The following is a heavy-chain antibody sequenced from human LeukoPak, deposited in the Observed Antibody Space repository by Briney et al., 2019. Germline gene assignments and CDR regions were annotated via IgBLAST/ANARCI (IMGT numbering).Heavy chain of an antibody. Sequence: SETLSLTCAVYGGSFSGYYWSWIRQPPGKGLEWIGEINHSGSTNYNPSLKSRVTISVDTSKNQFSLRLSSVTAADTAVYYCARGGWFDPWGQGTLVTVSS. CDR2: INHSGST. CDR3: ARGGWFDP. CDR1: GGSFSGYY. V-gene: IGHV4-34*01. J-gene: IGHJ5*02.